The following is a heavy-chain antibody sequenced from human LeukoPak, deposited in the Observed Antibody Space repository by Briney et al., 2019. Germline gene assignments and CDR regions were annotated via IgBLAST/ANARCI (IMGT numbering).Heavy chain of an antibody. CDR1: GGSISSYY. CDR3: ARGRASGSHLRWFDP. Sequence: SETLSLTCTVSGGSISSYYWNWIRQPPGEGLEWIGYFHYSGSTNYNPSLKSRVTISVDTSKSQFSLKLSSVTAADTAVYYCARGRASGSHLRWFDPWGQGTLVTVSS. V-gene: IGHV4-59*01. D-gene: IGHD3-10*01. J-gene: IGHJ5*02. CDR2: FHYSGST.